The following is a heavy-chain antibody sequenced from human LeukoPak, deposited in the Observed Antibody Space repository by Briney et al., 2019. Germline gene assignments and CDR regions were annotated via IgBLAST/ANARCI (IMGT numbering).Heavy chain of an antibody. J-gene: IGHJ4*02. CDR3: AKHRSGFSLTGYLLFDY. V-gene: IGHV3-23*01. Sequence: GGSLRLSCAASGFTFSSYAMSRVRQAPGKGLEWVSAISGSGGSTYYADSVKGRFTISRDNSKNTLYLKMNSLRAEDTAVYYCAKHRSGFSLTGYLLFDYWGQGTLVTVSS. CDR1: GFTFSSYA. D-gene: IGHD3-9*01. CDR2: ISGSGGST.